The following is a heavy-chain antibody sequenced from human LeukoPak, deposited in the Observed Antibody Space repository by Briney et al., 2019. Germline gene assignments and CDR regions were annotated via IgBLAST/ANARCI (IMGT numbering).Heavy chain of an antibody. CDR2: IIPIFGTA. CDR1: GGTFSSYA. D-gene: IGHD3-10*01. J-gene: IGHJ5*02. Sequence: SVKVSCKASGGTFSSYAISWVRQAPGQGLEWMGGIIPIFGTANYAQKFHDRVTITTHPSTSTAYMELTSLRSEDPAVYYCARDFGLLRHWFDPWGQGTLVTVSS. CDR3: ARDFGLLRHWFDP. V-gene: IGHV1-69*05.